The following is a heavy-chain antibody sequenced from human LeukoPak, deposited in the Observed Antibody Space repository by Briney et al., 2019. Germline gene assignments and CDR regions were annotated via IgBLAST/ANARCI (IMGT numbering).Heavy chain of an antibody. V-gene: IGHV1-18*01. CDR3: ARDQYDFVWGSHRPYFDY. Sequence: ASVKVSCKASGYTFSSYGISWVRQAPGQGLEWMGWISVHNGNPEYAQKFQGRVIMTTDTFTSTAYMELRSLRSYDTAVYYWARDQYDFVWGSHRPYFDYWGQGTLVTVSS. CDR2: ISVHNGNP. CDR1: GYTFSSYG. J-gene: IGHJ4*02. D-gene: IGHD3-16*02.